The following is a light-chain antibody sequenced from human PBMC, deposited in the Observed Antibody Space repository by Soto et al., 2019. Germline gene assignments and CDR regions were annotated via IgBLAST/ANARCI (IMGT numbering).Light chain of an antibody. CDR2: DVT. CDR1: SSDVGGYDY. V-gene: IGLV2-8*01. CDR3: TSYAGSKLRV. J-gene: IGLJ2*01. Sequence: QSALTQPPSASGSPGQSVTISCTGTSSDVGGYDYVSWFQHHPGKAPKLIIYDVTKRPSGVPDRFSGSKSDNTASLTVSGLQAEDEAVYFCTSYAGSKLRVFGGGTKLTVL.